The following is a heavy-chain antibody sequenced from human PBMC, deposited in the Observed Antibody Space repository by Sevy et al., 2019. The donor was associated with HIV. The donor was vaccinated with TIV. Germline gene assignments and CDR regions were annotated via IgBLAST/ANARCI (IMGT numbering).Heavy chain of an antibody. CDR1: GFIFSTYT. Sequence: GGSLRLSCAASGFIFSTYTMTWVRQAPGKGLEWVSGISGSGGSTYYADSLKGRFTIFRDNSKSTVHLQMNSLRAEDTAAYYCAKGDRTFYGLDVWGQGTTVTVSS. D-gene: IGHD2-15*01. V-gene: IGHV3-23*01. CDR2: ISGSGGST. CDR3: AKGDRTFYGLDV. J-gene: IGHJ6*02.